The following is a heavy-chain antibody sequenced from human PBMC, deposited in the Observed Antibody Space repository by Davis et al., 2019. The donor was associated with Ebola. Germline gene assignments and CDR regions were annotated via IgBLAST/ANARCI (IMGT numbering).Heavy chain of an antibody. CDR1: GFTFEDYV. CDR2: ISWNSGSI. CDR3: ARDPRGGADGMDV. D-gene: IGHD3-16*01. J-gene: IGHJ6*02. Sequence: GGSLRLSCAASGFTFEDYVMHWVRQGPGKGLEWVSGISWNSGSIGYADSVKGRFTISRDNAKNSLYLQMNSLRAEDTAVYYCARDPRGGADGMDVWGQGTTVTVSS. V-gene: IGHV3-9*01.